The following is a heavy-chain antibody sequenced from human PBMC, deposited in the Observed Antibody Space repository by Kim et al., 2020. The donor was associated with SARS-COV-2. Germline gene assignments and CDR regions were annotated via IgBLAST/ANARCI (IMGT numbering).Heavy chain of an antibody. CDR1: GFTFSSYW. V-gene: IGHV3-74*01. Sequence: GGSLRLSCAASGFTFSSYWMHWVRQAPGKGLVWVSRSNSDGGTTSYADSVKGRFTISRDNAKSTLHLQMNSLRAEDTAVYYCASRRYTGTYYYFDYWGQGTLVTVSS. CDR2: SNSDGGTT. CDR3: ASRRYTGTYYYFDY. J-gene: IGHJ4*02. D-gene: IGHD1-26*01.